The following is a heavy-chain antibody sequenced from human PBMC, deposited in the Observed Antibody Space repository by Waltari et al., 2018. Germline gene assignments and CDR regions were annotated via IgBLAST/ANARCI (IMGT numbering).Heavy chain of an antibody. Sequence: EEQMVESGGALVKPGGSLKLSCAASGFIFSDSAIHWVRQAPGKGLEWVGRIRTKTNNDATAYGASVKGRFTISRDDSRNVAYLQMNSLKTEDTALYYCARHDPLDYWGQGTLVTVSS. J-gene: IGHJ4*02. CDR1: GFIFSDSA. CDR2: IRTKTNNDAT. V-gene: IGHV3-73*01. CDR3: ARHDPLDY.